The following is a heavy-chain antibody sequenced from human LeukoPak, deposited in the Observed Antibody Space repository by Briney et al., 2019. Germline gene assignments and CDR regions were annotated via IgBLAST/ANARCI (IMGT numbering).Heavy chain of an antibody. CDR1: GFTFSTYE. J-gene: IGHJ4*02. CDR3: VSAYGGLLDY. Sequence: PGGSLRLSCAASGFTFSTYEMNWVRQVPGEGLEWVSYISGSGTTIYYADSVKGRFAISRDNTKNSMYLQMNSLRAEDTAVYYCVSAYGGLLDYWGQGTLVTVSS. CDR2: ISGSGTTI. V-gene: IGHV3-48*03. D-gene: IGHD3-16*01.